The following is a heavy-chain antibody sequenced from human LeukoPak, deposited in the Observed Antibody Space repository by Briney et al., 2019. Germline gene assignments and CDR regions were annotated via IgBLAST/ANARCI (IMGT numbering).Heavy chain of an antibody. J-gene: IGHJ4*02. D-gene: IGHD6-13*01. CDR3: ARPVAAVGTDS. CDR1: GFNLNSFW. V-gene: IGHV3-21*01. CDR2: ISSSSGYL. Sequence: GGSLRLSCSVSGFNLNSFWMTWVRQAPGKGLEWVSSISSSSGYLYYAESLKGRITISRDNGKNSLSLLMNSLRAEDTAVYYCARPVAAVGTDSWGQGTLVTVSS.